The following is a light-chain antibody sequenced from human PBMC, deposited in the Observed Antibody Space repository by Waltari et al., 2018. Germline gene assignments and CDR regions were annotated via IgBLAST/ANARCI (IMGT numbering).Light chain of an antibody. Sequence: DIVMTQSPDSLTVSLGERATVNCKSSQTILYSSNNKNYLAWYQPSPGQPPKLLIYWASTRESGFPDRFSGSGSGTDFTLTISSLQAEDVAVYYCQQYYSTPLTFGGGTRVEIK. CDR2: WAS. CDR3: QQYYSTPLT. V-gene: IGKV4-1*01. CDR1: QTILYSSNNKNY. J-gene: IGKJ4*01.